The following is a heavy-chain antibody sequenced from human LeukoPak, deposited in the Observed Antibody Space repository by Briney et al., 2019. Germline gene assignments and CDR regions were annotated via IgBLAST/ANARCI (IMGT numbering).Heavy chain of an antibody. Sequence: GESLKISCKGSGYSFTSYWISWVRQMPGKGLEWMGIIYPVDSDTRYSPSFQGQVTISAHKSISTAYLQWSSLKASDTAMYYCATGRTYYYDSSGRSDAFDIWGQGTMVAVSS. V-gene: IGHV5-51*01. J-gene: IGHJ3*02. CDR1: GYSFTSYW. CDR2: IYPVDSDT. D-gene: IGHD3-22*01. CDR3: ATGRTYYYDSSGRSDAFDI.